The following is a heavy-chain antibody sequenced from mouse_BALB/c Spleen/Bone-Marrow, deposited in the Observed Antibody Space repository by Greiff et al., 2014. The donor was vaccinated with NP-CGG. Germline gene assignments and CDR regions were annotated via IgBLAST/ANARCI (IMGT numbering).Heavy chain of an antibody. J-gene: IGHJ4*01. D-gene: IGHD2-3*01. CDR3: ARQNDGYLYYAMDY. V-gene: IGHV3-1*02. CDR2: IHYSGTT. Sequence: VQLKESGPDLVKPSQSLSLTCTVTGYSITSGYSWHWIRQFPGNKPEWMGYIHYSGTTNYNPSLKSRISITRDTSKNQFFLQLNSVTSDDTATYYCARQNDGYLYYAMDYWGQGTSVTVSS. CDR1: GYSITSGYS.